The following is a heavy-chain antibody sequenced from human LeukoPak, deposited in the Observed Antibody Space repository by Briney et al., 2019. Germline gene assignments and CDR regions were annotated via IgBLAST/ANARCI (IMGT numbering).Heavy chain of an antibody. V-gene: IGHV4-59*01. CDR3: ARVFDSGSQAYFYYMDV. Sequence: SETLSLTCNVSGGSIRGYYWSWIRQPPGKGLEWIGYIYSSGSTNYNPSLKSRVTMSVDTSKNQFSLKVSSVTAADTAVYYCARVFDSGSQAYFYYMDVWGKGTTVTISS. J-gene: IGHJ6*03. CDR2: IYSSGST. D-gene: IGHD3-10*01. CDR1: GGSIRGYY.